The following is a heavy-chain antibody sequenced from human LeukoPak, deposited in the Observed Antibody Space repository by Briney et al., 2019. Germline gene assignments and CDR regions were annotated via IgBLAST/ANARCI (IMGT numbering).Heavy chain of an antibody. V-gene: IGHV1-2*02. J-gene: IGHJ4*02. Sequence: ASVKVSCKASGYTFTGYNMHWVRPAPGQGLEWMGWINPNSGGTNYAQKFQGRVTMTRDTSINTAYMELGRLTSDDTAVYYCTKEGVEGDWGQGTLVTVSS. CDR2: INPNSGGT. D-gene: IGHD3-16*01. CDR1: GYTFTGYN. CDR3: TKEGVEGD.